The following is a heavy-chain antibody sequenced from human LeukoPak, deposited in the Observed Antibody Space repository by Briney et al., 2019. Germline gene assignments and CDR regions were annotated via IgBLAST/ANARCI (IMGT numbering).Heavy chain of an antibody. V-gene: IGHV4-39*01. CDR3: AVLLWFGVPPGNLPLDY. D-gene: IGHD3-10*01. CDR1: GGSISSSSYY. Sequence: PSETLSLTCTVSGGSISSSSYYWGWIRQPPGKGLEWIGSIYYSGSTYYDPSLKSRVTISVETSKNQFSLKLSSVTAADTAVYYCAVLLWFGVPPGNLPLDYWGQGTLVTVSS. CDR2: IYYSGST. J-gene: IGHJ4*02.